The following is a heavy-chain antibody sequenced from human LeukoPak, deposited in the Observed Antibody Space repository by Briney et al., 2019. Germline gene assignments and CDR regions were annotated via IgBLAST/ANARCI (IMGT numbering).Heavy chain of an antibody. CDR2: TYYRSKWYN. CDR1: GDSVSSNSAT. CDR3: ARASADWGFGSRVY. D-gene: IGHD7-27*01. Sequence: SQTLSLTCAISGDSVSSNSATWNWIRQSPSRGLEWLGRTYYRSKWYNDYAVSVKSRMTINPDAPKNQFSLQVNSVTPEDTAIYYCARASADWGFGSRVYWGQGTLVTVS. V-gene: IGHV6-1*01. J-gene: IGHJ4*02.